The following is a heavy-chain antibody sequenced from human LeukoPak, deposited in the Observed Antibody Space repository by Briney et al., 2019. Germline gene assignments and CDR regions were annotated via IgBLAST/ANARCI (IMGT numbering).Heavy chain of an antibody. CDR2: IKQDGSEK. CDR3: ARLGSRYCSGGSCYSGNWFDP. J-gene: IGHJ5*02. D-gene: IGHD2-15*01. V-gene: IGHV3-7*01. Sequence: GGSLRLSCAASGFTFDDYGMSWVRQAPGKGLEWVANIKQDGSEKYYVDSVKGRFTISRDNAKNSLYLQMNSLRAEDTAVYYCARLGSRYCSGGSCYSGNWFDPWGQGTLVTVSS. CDR1: GFTFDDYG.